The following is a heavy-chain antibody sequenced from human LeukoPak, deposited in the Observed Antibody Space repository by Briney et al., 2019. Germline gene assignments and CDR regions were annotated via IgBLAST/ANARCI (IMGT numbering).Heavy chain of an antibody. V-gene: IGHV1-69*05. CDR2: IIPIFGTA. Sequence: SVKVSCKASGGTFSSYAISWVRQAPGQGRERMGGIIPIFGTANYAQKFQGRVTITTDESTSTAYMELSSLRSEDTAVYYCAGYYYDSSGYFVFDYWGQGTLVTVSS. D-gene: IGHD3-22*01. CDR1: GGTFSSYA. J-gene: IGHJ4*02. CDR3: AGYYYDSSGYFVFDY.